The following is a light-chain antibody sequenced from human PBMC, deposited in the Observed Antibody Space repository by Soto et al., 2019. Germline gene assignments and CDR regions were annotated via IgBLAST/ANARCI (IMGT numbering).Light chain of an antibody. Sequence: DIQMTQSPSTLSASVGDRVTITCRASQSITIWLAWYQQKPGKAPKLLIFDASNLESGVPSRFSGRGSGTEFTLTISSLQPDDFATYYCQHYNSFSWTFGQGTKVEIK. V-gene: IGKV1-5*01. CDR1: QSITIW. J-gene: IGKJ1*01. CDR3: QHYNSFSWT. CDR2: DAS.